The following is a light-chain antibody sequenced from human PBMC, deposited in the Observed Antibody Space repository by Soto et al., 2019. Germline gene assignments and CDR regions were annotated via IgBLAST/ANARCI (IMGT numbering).Light chain of an antibody. V-gene: IGLV1-47*01. CDR2: RNN. Sequence: QSVLTQPPSASGTPGQRVTISCSGSSSTIGNNHVYWYQQLPGTAPKLLIYRNNERPSGVPDRFSGSKSGTSASLVISGLRSEDEADYYCAAWDDSLSGVFGGGTKLTVL. CDR3: AAWDDSLSGV. J-gene: IGLJ3*02. CDR1: SSTIGNNH.